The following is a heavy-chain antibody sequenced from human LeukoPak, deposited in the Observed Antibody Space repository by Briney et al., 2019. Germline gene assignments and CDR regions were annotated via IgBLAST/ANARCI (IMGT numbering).Heavy chain of an antibody. CDR3: ARSIRGADY. Sequence: SQTLSLTCTVSGGSISSGGYYWSWIRQPPGKGLEWIGYIYHSGSTYYNPSLKSRVTISVDRSKNQFSLKLSSVIAADTAVYYCARSIRGADYWGQGTLVTVSS. V-gene: IGHV4-30-2*01. D-gene: IGHD1-26*01. CDR2: IYHSGST. CDR1: GGSISSGGYY. J-gene: IGHJ4*02.